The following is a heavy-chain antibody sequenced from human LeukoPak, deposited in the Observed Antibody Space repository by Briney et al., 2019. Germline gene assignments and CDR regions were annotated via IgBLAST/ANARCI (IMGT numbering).Heavy chain of an antibody. CDR1: GFTFSSYS. Sequence: GGSLRLSCAASGFTFSSYSMNWVRQAPGKDLEWVSSISSSSSYIYYADSVKGRFTISRDNAKNSLYLKMNSLRAEDTAVYYCARDSDYGDYENYYYYYYMDVWGKGTTVTVSS. J-gene: IGHJ6*03. V-gene: IGHV3-21*01. CDR2: ISSSSSYI. D-gene: IGHD4-17*01. CDR3: ARDSDYGDYENYYYYYYMDV.